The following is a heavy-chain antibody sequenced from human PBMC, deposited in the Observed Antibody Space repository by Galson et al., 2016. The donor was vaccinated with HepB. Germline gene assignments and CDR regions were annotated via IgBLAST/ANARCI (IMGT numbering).Heavy chain of an antibody. Sequence: SVKVSCKASGYNFMNYGFSWVRQAPGQGLEWMGWINSFEGNTDYAQKFQGRVTMTTDTHTATVYMELRSLTSDDTGVYYWARFDYGDYAQFDYWGQGTPVTVSS. CDR3: ARFDYGDYAQFDY. J-gene: IGHJ4*02. D-gene: IGHD4-17*01. CDR2: INSFEGNT. CDR1: GYNFMNYG. V-gene: IGHV1-18*01.